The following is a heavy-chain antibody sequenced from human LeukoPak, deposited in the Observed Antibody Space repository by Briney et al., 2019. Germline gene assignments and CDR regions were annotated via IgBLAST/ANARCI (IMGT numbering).Heavy chain of an antibody. J-gene: IGHJ4*02. D-gene: IGHD3-10*01. CDR3: ARGPSSYYYGSGSYYNPFDY. Sequence: GGSLRLSCAASGFTFSSYSMNWVRQAPGKGLEWVSYISSSSSTIYYADSVKGRFTISRDNAKNSLYLQMNSPRAEDTAVYYCARGPSSYYYGSGSYYNPFDYWGQGTLVTVSS. CDR1: GFTFSSYS. CDR2: ISSSSSTI. V-gene: IGHV3-48*01.